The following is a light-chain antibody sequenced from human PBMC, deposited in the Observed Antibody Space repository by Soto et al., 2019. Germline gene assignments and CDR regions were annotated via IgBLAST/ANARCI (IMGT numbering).Light chain of an antibody. V-gene: IGKV1-33*01. CDR3: QQYDSLPFT. CDR1: HYLGNS. Sequence: DIQMTQSPSSLSASVGDRVTITCQAGHYLGNSLSWSQQKPGKAPKLLISDASNLETGVPSRFSASASGTDFTFTISSLQPEDIATYYCQQYDSLPFTFGGGTKVDIK. J-gene: IGKJ4*01. CDR2: DAS.